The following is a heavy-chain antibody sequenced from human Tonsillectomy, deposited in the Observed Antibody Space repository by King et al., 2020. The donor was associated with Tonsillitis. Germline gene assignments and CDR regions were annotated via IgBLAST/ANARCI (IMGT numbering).Heavy chain of an antibody. Sequence: VQLVESGGGLVQPGGSLRLSCSASGFTFSRYAMHWVRQAPGKGLEYVSAISSNGGSTDYADSVKGRFTMSRDNSKNTLYLQMSSLRAEDTAVYYCVKDWNYDSSGYYYFDYWGQGTLVTVSS. CDR3: VKDWNYDSSGYYYFDY. CDR2: ISSNGGST. J-gene: IGHJ4*02. CDR1: GFTFSRYA. V-gene: IGHV3-64D*06. D-gene: IGHD3-22*01.